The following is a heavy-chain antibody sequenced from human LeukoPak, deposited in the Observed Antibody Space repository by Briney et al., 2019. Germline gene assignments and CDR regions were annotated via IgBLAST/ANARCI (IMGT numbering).Heavy chain of an antibody. V-gene: IGHV3-33*01. CDR2: IWSDGSRQ. J-gene: IGHJ5*02. D-gene: IGHD2-15*01. CDR1: GFIFKSYA. Sequence: PGASLRLSLAAAGFIFKSYAMHWVRQAPGTGLEGVAVIWSDGSRQYYLDSVKGRFTISRDNSKNTLYLQMNSLRAEDTAVYSCARGVAQNGNPNYFDPWGRGTLVTVSS. CDR3: ARGVAQNGNPNYFDP.